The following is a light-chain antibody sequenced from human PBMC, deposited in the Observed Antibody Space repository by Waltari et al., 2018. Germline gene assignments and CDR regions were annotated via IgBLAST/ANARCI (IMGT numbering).Light chain of an antibody. CDR2: EVN. CDR3: SSYRSSSTV. Sequence: QSALTQPASVSGSPGQSITISCTGTSIDIGGYDYVSWYQHHPGRAPKLIIYEVNNRPPGISNRFSGSKSGNTASLTISGLQAEDEAHYYCSSYRSSSTVLGGGTKLTVL. J-gene: IGLJ3*02. CDR1: SIDIGGYDY. V-gene: IGLV2-14*01.